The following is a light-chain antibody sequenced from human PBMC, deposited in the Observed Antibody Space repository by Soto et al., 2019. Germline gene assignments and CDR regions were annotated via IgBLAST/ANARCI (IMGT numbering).Light chain of an antibody. J-gene: IGLJ1*01. CDR1: SSDIGDYDY. V-gene: IGLV2-11*01. CDR3: CSYVGTNTLYV. CDR2: DVT. Sequence: QSVLTQPRSVSGSPGQSVTISCSGSSSDIGDYDYVSWYQQHPGKAPTLLIYDVTKRPSGVPDRFSGSKSGDTASLTISGLQAGDEGNYYCCSYVGTNTLYVFGTGTKVTVL.